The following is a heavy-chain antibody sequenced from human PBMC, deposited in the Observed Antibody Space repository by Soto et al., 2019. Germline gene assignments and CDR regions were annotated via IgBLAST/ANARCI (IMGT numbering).Heavy chain of an antibody. CDR1: GYTFTSYG. CDR3: ARDEITMVRGVIGWFDP. V-gene: IGHV1-18*01. J-gene: IGHJ5*02. Sequence: QVQLVQSGAEVKKPGASVKVSCKASGYTFTSYGISWVRQAPGQGLERMGWISAYNGNTNYAQKLQGRVTMTTDTSTSTAYMELRSLRSDDTAVYYCARDEITMVRGVIGWFDPWGQGTLVTVSS. CDR2: ISAYNGNT. D-gene: IGHD3-10*01.